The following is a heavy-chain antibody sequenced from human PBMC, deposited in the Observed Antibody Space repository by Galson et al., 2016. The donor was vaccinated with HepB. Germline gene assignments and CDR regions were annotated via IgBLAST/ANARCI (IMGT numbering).Heavy chain of an antibody. D-gene: IGHD3-22*01. Sequence: SLRLSCAASGFTFNNYAMNWVRQTPGKGLEWVSVIGYSGETTYYADSVKGRFIISRDNPKSTLYLQMNSLRGDDTAVYYCARDLNDRSGYYFGAFGFWGQGTLVTVSS. V-gene: IGHV3-23*01. CDR1: GFTFNNYA. CDR3: ARDLNDRSGYYFGAFGF. CDR2: IGYSGETT. J-gene: IGHJ3*01.